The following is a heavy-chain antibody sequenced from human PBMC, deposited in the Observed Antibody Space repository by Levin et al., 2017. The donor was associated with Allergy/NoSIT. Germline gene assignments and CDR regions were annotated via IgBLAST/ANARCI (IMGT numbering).Heavy chain of an antibody. J-gene: IGHJ3*02. CDR3: AREGRSSSWYFYDAFDI. D-gene: IGHD6-13*01. Sequence: GGSLRLSCAASGFTFSSYAMHWVRQAPGKGLEWVAVISYDGSNKYYADSVKGRFTISRDNSKNTLYLQMNSLRAEDTAVYYCAREGRSSSWYFYDAFDIWGQGTMVTVSS. CDR1: GFTFSSYA. V-gene: IGHV3-30-3*01. CDR2: ISYDGSNK.